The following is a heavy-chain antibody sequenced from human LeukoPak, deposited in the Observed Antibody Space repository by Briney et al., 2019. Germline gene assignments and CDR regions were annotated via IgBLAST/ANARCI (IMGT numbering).Heavy chain of an antibody. V-gene: IGHV5-51*01. J-gene: IGHJ3*02. CDR3: ATWYYDSSGYSGAFDI. CDR1: GYSFTSYW. D-gene: IGHD3-22*01. CDR2: IYPGDSDT. Sequence: GESLKISCKGSGYSFTSYWIGWVRQMPGKGLEWMGIIYPGDSDTRYSPSFQGQVTISADKSISTAYLQWSSLKASDTAMYYCATWYYDSSGYSGAFDIWGQGTMVTVSS.